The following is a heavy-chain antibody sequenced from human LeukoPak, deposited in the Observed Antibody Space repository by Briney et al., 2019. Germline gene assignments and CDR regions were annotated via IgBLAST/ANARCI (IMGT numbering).Heavy chain of an antibody. CDR2: IWYDGSSK. D-gene: IGHD4-23*01. J-gene: IGHJ3*02. CDR3: ARDLKGPVNDVFDM. CDR1: GFTFSSYG. Sequence: GRSLRLSCAASGFTFSSYGMHWVRQAPGKGLEWVALIWYDGSSKHYADSVRGRFTISRDNSKNTLYLQMNSLRAEDTAVYYCARDLKGPVNDVFDMWGQGTMVTVSS. V-gene: IGHV3-33*01.